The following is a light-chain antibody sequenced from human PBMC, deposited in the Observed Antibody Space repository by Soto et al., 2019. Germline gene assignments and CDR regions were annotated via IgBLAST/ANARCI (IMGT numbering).Light chain of an antibody. J-gene: IGLJ2*01. CDR2: DVT. CDR1: RSDVGGYDY. Sequence: QSALTQPASVSGSPGQSITISCTGTRSDVGGYDYVSWYQQYPGKAPKLVIYDVTNRPSGFSDRFSGSKSGNTASLTISGLQAEDEADYYCSSFARRGAGVAFGGGTKLTVL. V-gene: IGLV2-14*03. CDR3: SSFARRGAGVA.